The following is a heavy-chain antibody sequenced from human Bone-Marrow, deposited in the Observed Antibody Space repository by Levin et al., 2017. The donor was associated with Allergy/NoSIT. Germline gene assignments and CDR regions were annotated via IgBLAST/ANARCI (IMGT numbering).Heavy chain of an antibody. CDR3: ARTVDTAMAYFDY. J-gene: IGHJ4*02. D-gene: IGHD5-18*01. CDR2: ISYDGSNK. V-gene: IGHV3-30-3*01. Sequence: GGSLRLSCAASGFTFSSYAMHWVRQAPGKGLEWVAVISYDGSNKYYADSVKGRFTISRDNSKNTLYLQMNSLRAEDTAVYYCARTVDTAMAYFDYWGQGTLVTVSS. CDR1: GFTFSSYA.